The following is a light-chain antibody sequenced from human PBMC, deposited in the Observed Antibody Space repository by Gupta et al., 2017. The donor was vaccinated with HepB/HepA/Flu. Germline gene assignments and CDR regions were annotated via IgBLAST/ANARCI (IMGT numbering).Light chain of an antibody. V-gene: IGLV3-21*04. CDR3: QVWDSSNDNPV. Sequence: SSVLTPPPSVSVAPGKTARITCGGNNIGSKSVHWYQQKPGQAPVLVVYYNDLRPSGIPERFSGSNSGTTATLTISTVEAGDEADYFCQVWDSSNDNPVFGSGTKVTVL. CDR2: YND. CDR1: NIGSKS. J-gene: IGLJ1*01.